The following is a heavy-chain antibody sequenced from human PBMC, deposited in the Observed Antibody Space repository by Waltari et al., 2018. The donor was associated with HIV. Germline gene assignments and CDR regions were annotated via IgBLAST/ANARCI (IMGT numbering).Heavy chain of an antibody. J-gene: IGHJ6*02. CDR1: GFTFSSYS. CDR3: ARPPNYDFWSGYYDYYYYYGMDV. D-gene: IGHD3-3*01. CDR2: ISSSSSTI. V-gene: IGHV3-48*01. Sequence: EVQLVESGGGLVQPGGSLRLSCAASGFTFSSYSMNWVRQAPGKGMEWVSYISSSSSTIYYADSVKGRFTISRDNAKNSLYLQMNSLRAEDTAVYYCARPPNYDFWSGYYDYYYYYGMDVWGQGTTVTVSS.